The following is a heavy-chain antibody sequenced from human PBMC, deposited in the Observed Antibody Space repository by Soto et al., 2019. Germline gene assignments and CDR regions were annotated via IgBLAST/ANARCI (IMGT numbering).Heavy chain of an antibody. CDR3: ARVSGVTGTTWYYYYGMDV. V-gene: IGHV1-69*13. D-gene: IGHD1-7*01. CDR2: IIPIFGTA. Sequence: SVKVSCKASGGTFSSYAISWVRQAPGQGLEWMGGIIPIFGTANYAQKFQGRVTITADESTSTAYMELSSLRSEDTAVYYCARVSGVTGTTWYYYYGMDVWGQGTTVTVSS. J-gene: IGHJ6*02. CDR1: GGTFSSYA.